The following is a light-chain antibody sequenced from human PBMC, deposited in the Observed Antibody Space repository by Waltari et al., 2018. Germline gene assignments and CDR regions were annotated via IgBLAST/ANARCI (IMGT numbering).Light chain of an antibody. CDR1: SSDVGSYKY. CDR3: SSYAGSNNVI. Sequence: QSALTQPPSASGSRGQSVTISCTGTSSDVGSYKYMSWYQQHPGKAPKLMIYEVTKRPSGVPDRFSGSKSGNTASLTVSGLQAEDEADYYCSSYAGSNNVIFGGGTRLTVL. CDR2: EVT. J-gene: IGLJ2*01. V-gene: IGLV2-8*01.